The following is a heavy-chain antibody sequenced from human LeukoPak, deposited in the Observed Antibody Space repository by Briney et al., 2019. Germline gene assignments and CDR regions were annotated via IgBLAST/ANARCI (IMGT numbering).Heavy chain of an antibody. CDR1: GFTFSSYA. V-gene: IGHV3-23*01. J-gene: IGHJ6*03. D-gene: IGHD2-2*01. CDR3: AKDAVPAAYYYYYYMDV. Sequence: GGSLRLSCAASGFTFSSYAMSWVRQAPGKGLEWVSAISGSGGSTCYADSVKGRFTISRDNSKNTLYLQMNSLRAEDTAVYYCAKDAVPAAYYYYYYMDVWGKGTTVTVSS. CDR2: ISGSGGST.